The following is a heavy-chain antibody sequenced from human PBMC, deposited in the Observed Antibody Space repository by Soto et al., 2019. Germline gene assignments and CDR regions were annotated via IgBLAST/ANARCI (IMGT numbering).Heavy chain of an antibody. Sequence: ASETLSLTCTVSSGSISSGDYYWSWIRQPPGKGLEWIGYIYYSGSTYYNPSLKSRVTISVDTSKNQFSLKLSSVTAADTAVYYCARVRIQRLYYFDYWGQGTLVTVSS. D-gene: IGHD5-18*01. CDR3: ARVRIQRLYYFDY. V-gene: IGHV4-30-4*01. CDR1: SGSISSGDYY. J-gene: IGHJ4*02. CDR2: IYYSGST.